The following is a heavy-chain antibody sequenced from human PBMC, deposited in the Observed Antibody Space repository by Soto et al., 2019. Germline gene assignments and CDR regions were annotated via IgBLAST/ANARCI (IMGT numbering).Heavy chain of an antibody. V-gene: IGHV4-59*12. CDR2: IYYSGST. J-gene: IGHJ5*02. CDR1: GGSISSYY. Sequence: PSETLSLTCTVSGGSISSYYGGWFRQPPGKGLEWIGYIYYSGSTTYHPSLKSRVTISVDTSKNQFSLKLSSVTAADTAVYYCARSVDPWGQGTLVTVSS. CDR3: ARSVDP.